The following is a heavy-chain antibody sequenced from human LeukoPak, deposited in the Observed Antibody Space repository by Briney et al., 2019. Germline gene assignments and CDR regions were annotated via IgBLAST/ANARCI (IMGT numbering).Heavy chain of an antibody. V-gene: IGHV4-61*02. CDR1: GGSISSGSYY. CDR3: ARDFKDFWSGYSGKWFGP. D-gene: IGHD3-3*01. CDR2: IYTSGST. Sequence: SETLSLTCTVSGGSISSGSYYWSWIRQPAGKGLEWIGRIYTSGSTNYNPSLKSRVTISVDTSKNQFSLKLSSVTAADTAVYSGARDFKDFWSGYSGKWFGPWGQGTLVTVSS. J-gene: IGHJ5*02.